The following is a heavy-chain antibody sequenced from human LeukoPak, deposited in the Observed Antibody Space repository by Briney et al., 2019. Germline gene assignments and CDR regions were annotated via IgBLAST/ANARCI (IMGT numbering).Heavy chain of an antibody. Sequence: GGSLRLSCAASGFTFSSYWMSWVRQAPGKGLEWVANIKQDGSEKYYVDSVNGRFTISRDNAKNSLYLQMNSLRAEDTAVYYCARSRGDYGDYVDYWGQGTLVTVSS. V-gene: IGHV3-7*01. D-gene: IGHD4-17*01. CDR2: IKQDGSEK. CDR3: ARSRGDYGDYVDY. CDR1: GFTFSSYW. J-gene: IGHJ4*02.